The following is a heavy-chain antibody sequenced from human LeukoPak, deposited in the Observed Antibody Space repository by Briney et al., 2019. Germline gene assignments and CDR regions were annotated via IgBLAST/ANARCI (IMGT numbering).Heavy chain of an antibody. CDR1: GFTFSSYS. V-gene: IGHV3-21*01. J-gene: IGHJ4*02. Sequence: PGGSLRLSCAASGFTFSSYSMNWVRQTPGKGLEWVSSISSSSSYIYYADSVKGRFTISRDNAKNTLYLQMNSLRAEDTAVYYCAKDSTAMGLYYFDYWGQGTLVTVSS. D-gene: IGHD5-18*01. CDR2: ISSSSSYI. CDR3: AKDSTAMGLYYFDY.